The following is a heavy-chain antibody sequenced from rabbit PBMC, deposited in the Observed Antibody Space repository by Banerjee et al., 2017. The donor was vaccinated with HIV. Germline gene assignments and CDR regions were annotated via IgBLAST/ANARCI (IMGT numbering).Heavy chain of an antibody. CDR3: ARSVVAGVVYFNL. D-gene: IGHD4-1*01. CDR1: GFSFSSSYW. Sequence: QSLEESGGDLVKPGASLTLTCTASGFSFSSSYWICWVRQAPGKGLELIACIYISSGSTYYASWAKGRFTISKTSSTTVTLQMTSLTAADTAIYFCARSVVAGVVYFNLWGQGTLVTVS. J-gene: IGHJ4*01. V-gene: IGHV1S40*01. CDR2: IYISSGST.